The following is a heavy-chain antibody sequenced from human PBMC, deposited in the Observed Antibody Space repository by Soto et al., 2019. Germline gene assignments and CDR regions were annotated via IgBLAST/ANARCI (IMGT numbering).Heavy chain of an antibody. CDR1: GFTFSSYG. CDR3: AKDGPYGSVNWGFDP. J-gene: IGHJ5*02. CDR2: ISYDGSNK. Sequence: GGSLRLSCAASGFTFSSYGMHWVRQAPGKGLEWVAVISYDGSNKYYADSVKGRFTISRDNSKNTLYLQMNSLRAEDTAVYYCAKDGPYGSVNWGFDPWGQGTLVTVS. V-gene: IGHV3-30*18. D-gene: IGHD3-10*01.